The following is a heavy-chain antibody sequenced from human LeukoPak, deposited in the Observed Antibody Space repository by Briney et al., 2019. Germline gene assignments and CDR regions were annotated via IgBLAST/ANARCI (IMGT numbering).Heavy chain of an antibody. Sequence: PGGSLRLSCAASGFTFSSYAMHWVRQAPGKGLEWVAVISYEGSNKYYADSVKGRFTISRDNSKNTLYLQMNSLRAEDTAVYYCARAYSSGWYYFDYWGQGTLVTVSS. CDR1: GFTFSSYA. CDR3: ARAYSSGWYYFDY. CDR2: ISYEGSNK. V-gene: IGHV3-30-3*01. J-gene: IGHJ4*02. D-gene: IGHD6-19*01.